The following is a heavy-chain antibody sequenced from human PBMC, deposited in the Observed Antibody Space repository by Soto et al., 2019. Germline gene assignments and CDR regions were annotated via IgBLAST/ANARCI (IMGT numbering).Heavy chain of an antibody. CDR1: GFTFSNYV. J-gene: IGHJ4*02. CDR2: ITGSGGGT. D-gene: IGHD6-13*01. Sequence: EVQLLESGGGLVQPGGSLRLSCAASGFTFSNYVMTWVRQAPVKGLEWVSVITGSGGGTYFVDSVKGRFTISRDNSKNTVYLQMNSLRAEDTAVYYCAKRPLTAAGFDYWGQGTLVTVSS. V-gene: IGHV3-23*01. CDR3: AKRPLTAAGFDY.